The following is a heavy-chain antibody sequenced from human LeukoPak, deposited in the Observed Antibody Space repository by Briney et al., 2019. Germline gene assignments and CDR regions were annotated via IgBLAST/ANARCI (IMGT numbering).Heavy chain of an antibody. CDR3: VRDNDDYKDDDFVYAFGI. CDR2: INSGGSVT. Sequence: QAGGSLRLSCAASGFSFSTYIMNWVRQAPGKGLEWVAIINSGGSVTYYADSVRGRFTISRDNAKNSLYLQMNSLRDEDTAVYYCVRDNDDYKDDDFVYAFGIWGQGTMVTVSS. V-gene: IGHV3-48*02. J-gene: IGHJ3*02. CDR1: GFSFSTYI. D-gene: IGHD4-17*01.